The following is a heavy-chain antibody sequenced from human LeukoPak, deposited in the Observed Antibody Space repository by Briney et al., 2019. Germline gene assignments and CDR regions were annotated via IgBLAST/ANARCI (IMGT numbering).Heavy chain of an antibody. Sequence: GGSLRLSCAASGFTFNIYWMSWVRQAPGKGLEWVANINQDGSEKYYVDSVKGRFTISRDNAKNSLYLQMNSLRAEDTAVYYFPRDKCCGDSEDYWGQGTLVTVSS. CDR1: GFTFNIYW. D-gene: IGHD4-17*01. CDR3: PRDKCCGDSEDY. CDR2: INQDGSEK. J-gene: IGHJ4*02. V-gene: IGHV3-7*05.